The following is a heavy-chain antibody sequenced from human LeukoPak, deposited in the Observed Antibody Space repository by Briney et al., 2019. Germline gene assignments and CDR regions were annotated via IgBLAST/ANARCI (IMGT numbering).Heavy chain of an antibody. V-gene: IGHV3-23*01. J-gene: IGHJ4*02. D-gene: IGHD3-10*01. Sequence: PGGSLRLSCAASGFTFSGYGMSWVRQAPGKGLEWVSSISNTGGSTYYADSVKGRFTISRDNSKNTLYLQMNSLRVEDTAVYYCAKGGDYYGSGSYYDYWGQGTLVTVSS. CDR3: AKGGDYYGSGSYYDY. CDR1: GFTFSGYG. CDR2: ISNTGGST.